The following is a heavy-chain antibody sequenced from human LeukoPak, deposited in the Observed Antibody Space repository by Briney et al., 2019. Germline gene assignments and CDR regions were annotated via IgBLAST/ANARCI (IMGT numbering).Heavy chain of an antibody. J-gene: IGHJ5*02. V-gene: IGHV4-34*01. CDR2: INHSGST. CDR3: ARVGWIVVPEGFDP. Sequence: PSGTLSLTCAVYGGSFSGYYWSWIRQPPGKGLEWIGEINHSGSTNYNPSLKSRVTISVDTSKNQFSLKLSSLTAADTAVYYCARVGWIVVPEGFDPWGQGTLVTVSS. D-gene: IGHD3-22*01. CDR1: GGSFSGYY.